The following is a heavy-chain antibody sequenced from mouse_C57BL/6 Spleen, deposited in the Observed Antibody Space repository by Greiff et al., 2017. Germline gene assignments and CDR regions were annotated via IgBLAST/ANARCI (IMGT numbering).Heavy chain of an antibody. Sequence: VQLVESGPGLVQPSQSLSITCTVSGFSLTSYGVHWVRQSPGKGLEWLGVIWRGGSTDYNAAFMSRLSITKDNSKSQVFFKMNSLQADDTAIYYCAKNDRSSGYAMDYWGQGTSVTVSS. D-gene: IGHD3-2*02. V-gene: IGHV2-5*01. CDR1: GFSLTSYG. J-gene: IGHJ4*01. CDR3: AKNDRSSGYAMDY. CDR2: IWRGGST.